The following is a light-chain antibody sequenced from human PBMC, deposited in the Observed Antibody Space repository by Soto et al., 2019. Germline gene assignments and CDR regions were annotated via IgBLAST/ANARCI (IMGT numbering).Light chain of an antibody. V-gene: IGKV4-1*01. CDR3: QQYYSGRT. CDR2: LAS. CDR1: QSVLHRSKRKNY. J-gene: IGKJ1*01. Sequence: DIVMTQSPDSLAVSLGERTTINCRSSQSVLHRSKRKNYLAWYQQKAGKPPKLLISLASTRESGVPDRFSGSGSGTDFTLTISSLQAEDVATYYCQQYYSGRTFGQGTKVEI.